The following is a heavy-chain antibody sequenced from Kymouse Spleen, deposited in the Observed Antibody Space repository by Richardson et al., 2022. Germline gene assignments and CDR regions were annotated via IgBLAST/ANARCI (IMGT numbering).Heavy chain of an antibody. J-gene: IGHJ6*02. V-gene: IGHV4-31*03. CDR3: ANPYYDFWSGY*PTTTTTVWTS. D-gene: IGHD3-3*01. CDR2: IYYSGST. CDR1: GGSISSGGYY. Sequence: QVQLQESGPGLVKPSQTLSLTCTVSGGSISSGGYYWSWIRQHPGKGLEWIGYIYYSGSTYYNPSLKSRVTISVDTSKNQFSLKLSSVTAADTAVYYCANPYYDFWSGY*PTTTTTVWTSGAKGPRSPSPQ.